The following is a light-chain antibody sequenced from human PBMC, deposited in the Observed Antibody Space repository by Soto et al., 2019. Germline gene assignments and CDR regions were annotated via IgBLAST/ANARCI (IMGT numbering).Light chain of an antibody. CDR1: QDITRY. J-gene: IGKJ5*01. CDR3: QQHDNFPVT. Sequence: DIQMTQSPSSLSSSVGDTVTITCQASQDITRYLNWYQKKPGKAPKLLISDASTLETGIPSRFSGSGSGTEFAFTISSLQPEDIATYHCQQHDNFPVTFGQGTRLEIK. CDR2: DAS. V-gene: IGKV1-33*01.